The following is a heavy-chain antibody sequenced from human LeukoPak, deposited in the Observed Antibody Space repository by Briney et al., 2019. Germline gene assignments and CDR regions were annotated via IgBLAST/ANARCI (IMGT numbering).Heavy chain of an antibody. V-gene: IGHV3-30*18. CDR2: ISYDGSNK. D-gene: IGHD1-26*01. CDR3: AKGGSGSYYGIGY. J-gene: IGHJ4*02. CDR1: GFTFSSYG. Sequence: GRSLRLSCAASGFTFSSYGMHWVRQAPGKGLEWVAVISYDGSNKFHADSVKGRFTISRDISKNTLYLQMNSLRAEDTAVYYCAKGGSGSYYGIGYWGQGTLVTVSS.